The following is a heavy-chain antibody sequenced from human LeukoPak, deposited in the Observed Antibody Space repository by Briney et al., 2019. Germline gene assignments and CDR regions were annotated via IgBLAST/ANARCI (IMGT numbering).Heavy chain of an antibody. CDR2: INPNSGGT. D-gene: IGHD3-10*01. J-gene: IGHJ4*02. CDR1: GYTFTGYY. CDR3: ARAKDGSGRGLYYFDY. Sequence: ASVKVSCKASGYTFTGYYMHWVRQAPGQGLEWMGWINPNSGGTNYAQKFQGRVTMTRDTSISTAYMELSRLRSDDTAVYYCARAKDGSGRGLYYFDYWGQGTLVTVPS. V-gene: IGHV1-2*02.